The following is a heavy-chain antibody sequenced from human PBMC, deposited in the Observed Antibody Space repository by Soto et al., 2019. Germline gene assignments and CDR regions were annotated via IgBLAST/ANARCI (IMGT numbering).Heavy chain of an antibody. J-gene: IGHJ4*02. V-gene: IGHV3-11*05. CDR3: ARGRYSSGWPRPFDY. D-gene: IGHD6-19*01. Sequence: GGSLRLSCAASGFTFSDYYMSWIRQAPGKGLEWVSYISSSSSYTNYADSVKGRFTISRDNAKNSLYLQMNSLRAEDTAVYYCARGRYSSGWPRPFDYWGQGTLVTVSS. CDR1: GFTFSDYY. CDR2: ISSSSSYT.